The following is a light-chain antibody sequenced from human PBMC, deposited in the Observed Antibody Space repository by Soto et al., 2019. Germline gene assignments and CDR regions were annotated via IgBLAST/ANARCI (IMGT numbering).Light chain of an antibody. J-gene: IGLJ1*01. Sequence: QSALTQPASVSGSPGQSISISCTGSSSDVGRYNFVSWYRQRPGKAPKLIIYDVTNRPSGISNRFSGSKSGNTASLTISGLQAEDEADYYCSSYTGSTSLVYVFGTGTKLTVL. CDR2: DVT. CDR1: SSDVGRYNF. V-gene: IGLV2-14*03. CDR3: SSYTGSTSLVYV.